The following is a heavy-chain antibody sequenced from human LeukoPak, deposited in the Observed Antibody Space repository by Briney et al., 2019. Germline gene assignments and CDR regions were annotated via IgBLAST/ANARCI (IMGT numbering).Heavy chain of an antibody. V-gene: IGHV3-30-3*01. CDR2: ISYDGSNK. J-gene: IGHJ5*02. Sequence: GRSLRLSCAASGFTFSSYAMHWVRQAPGKGLEWVAVISYDGSNKYYADSVKGRFTISRDNAKNSLYLQMNSLRVDDTAVYYCTRELASWGQGTLVTVSS. CDR1: GFTFSSYA. CDR3: TRELAS.